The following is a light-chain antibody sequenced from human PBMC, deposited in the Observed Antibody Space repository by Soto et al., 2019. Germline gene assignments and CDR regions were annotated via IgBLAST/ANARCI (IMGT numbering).Light chain of an antibody. CDR2: SAS. CDR1: QAMSTY. Sequence: DIQLTQSPSFLSAFVGDTVTITCRASQAMSTYLAWYQQQPGKVPKLLVRSASTLQNGVSPRFSGGGSGTEFTLTTSTLQTDDSGIYSCQQLLVYQLAFGGGTNVEIK. CDR3: QQLLVYQLA. V-gene: IGKV1-9*01. J-gene: IGKJ4*01.